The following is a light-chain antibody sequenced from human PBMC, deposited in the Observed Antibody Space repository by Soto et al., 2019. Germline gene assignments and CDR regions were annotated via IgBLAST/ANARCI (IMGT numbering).Light chain of an antibody. J-gene: IGKJ2*01. CDR1: QSISNF. CDR2: AAS. CDR3: QQSYTTPYT. Sequence: DIQMTQSPSSLSASVGDRVTITCRASQSISNFLNWYQQKPGKAPELLIYAASSLHSGVPSRFSGSGSGTNFTLNISSLQPEDFATYSCQQSYTTPYTFGQGTKLEIK. V-gene: IGKV1-39*01.